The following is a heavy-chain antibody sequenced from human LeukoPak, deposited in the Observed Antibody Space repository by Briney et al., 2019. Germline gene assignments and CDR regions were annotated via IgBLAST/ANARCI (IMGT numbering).Heavy chain of an antibody. J-gene: IGHJ5*02. Sequence: SETLSLTCTVSGGSISSSSYYWGWIRQPPGKGLEWIGSIYYSGSTYYKPSLKSRVTISVDTSKNQFSLKLSSVTAADTAVYYCARDRETYGSGHNWFDPWGQGTLVTVSS. CDR3: ARDRETYGSGHNWFDP. CDR2: IYYSGST. V-gene: IGHV4-39*07. CDR1: GGSISSSSYY. D-gene: IGHD3-10*01.